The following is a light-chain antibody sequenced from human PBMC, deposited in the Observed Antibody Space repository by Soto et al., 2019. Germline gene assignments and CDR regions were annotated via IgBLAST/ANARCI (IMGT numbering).Light chain of an antibody. CDR2: DAS. J-gene: IGKJ3*01. CDR1: QSVSSSY. V-gene: IGKV3-20*01. CDR3: QQYGSSQLFT. Sequence: EIVLTQSPGTLSLSPGERATLSCRASQSVSSSYLAWYQQKPGQAPRLLIYDASSRATGIPDRFSGSGSGTDFTLTISRLEPEDFEVYYCQQYGSSQLFTFGPGTKVDIK.